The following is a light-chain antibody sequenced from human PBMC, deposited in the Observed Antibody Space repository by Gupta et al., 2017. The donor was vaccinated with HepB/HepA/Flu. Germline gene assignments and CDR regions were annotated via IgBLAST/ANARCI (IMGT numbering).Light chain of an antibody. J-gene: IGKJ4*01. CDR1: QRISSY. CDR3: QQKHSTPIT. V-gene: IGKV1-39*01. Sequence: DMQMTQSPSSLSASVGDRVTITCRASQRISSYLNWYQQKPGKAPKLLIYAASSLDSGVPSRFSGSGSGTDFTLTITSRQPEDVAIYYCQQKHSTPITFGRGTKVDVK. CDR2: AAS.